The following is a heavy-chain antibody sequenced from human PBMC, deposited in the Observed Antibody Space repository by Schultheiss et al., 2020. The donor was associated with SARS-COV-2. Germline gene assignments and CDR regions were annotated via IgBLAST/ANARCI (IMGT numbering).Heavy chain of an antibody. CDR1: GYTFTSYD. J-gene: IGHJ6*02. D-gene: IGHD3-16*01. Sequence: ASVKVSCKASGYTFTSYDINWVRQATGQGLEWMGWMNPNSGNTGYAQKFQSKVTMTQNTSISTAYMELSSLRSEDTAVYYCARVGGGGYYYYYGMDVWGQGTTGTVSS. V-gene: IGHV1-8*01. CDR2: MNPNSGNT. CDR3: ARVGGGGYYYYYGMDV.